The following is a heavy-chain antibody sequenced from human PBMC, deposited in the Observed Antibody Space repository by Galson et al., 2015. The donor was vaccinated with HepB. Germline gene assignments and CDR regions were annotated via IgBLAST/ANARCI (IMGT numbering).Heavy chain of an antibody. CDR3: ARRSSSWYGDAFDI. Sequence: VKVSCKASGYTFTSYAMHWVRQAPGQRLEWMGWINAGNGNTKYSQKFQGRVTITRDTSASTAYMELSSLRSEDTAVYYCARRSSSWYGDAFDIWGQGTMVTVSS. D-gene: IGHD6-13*01. J-gene: IGHJ3*02. V-gene: IGHV1-3*01. CDR1: GYTFTSYA. CDR2: INAGNGNT.